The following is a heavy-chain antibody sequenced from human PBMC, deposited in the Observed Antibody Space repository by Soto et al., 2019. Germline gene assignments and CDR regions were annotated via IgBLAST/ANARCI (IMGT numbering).Heavy chain of an antibody. CDR3: ARASNDYSNYYYGMDV. V-gene: IGHV1-3*01. CDR1: GYTFTSYA. D-gene: IGHD2-15*01. Sequence: ASVKVSCKASGYTFTSYAIHWVRQAPGQRLEWMGWINAGNGNTKYSQKLQGRVTMTRDTSTSTAYMELSSLRSEDTAVYYCARASNDYSNYYYGMDVWGQGTTVTVSS. J-gene: IGHJ6*02. CDR2: INAGNGNT.